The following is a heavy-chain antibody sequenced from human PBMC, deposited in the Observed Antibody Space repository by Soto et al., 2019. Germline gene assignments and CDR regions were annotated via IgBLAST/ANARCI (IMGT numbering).Heavy chain of an antibody. J-gene: IGHJ5*02. D-gene: IGHD3-3*01. CDR2: ISYSGST. CDR3: ARDVGLQHXTGYYDFWSGKNNWFDP. CDR1: GGSISCHY. V-gene: IGHV4-59*11. Sequence: PSDTMSLTCTVAGGSISCHYWSWIRQPPGKGLQYIGYISYSGSTNYNPSLKSRVTISVDTSNNQFSLRLSSVTAADTAVYYCARDVGLQHXTGYYDFWSGKNNWFDPWGQGILVTVSS.